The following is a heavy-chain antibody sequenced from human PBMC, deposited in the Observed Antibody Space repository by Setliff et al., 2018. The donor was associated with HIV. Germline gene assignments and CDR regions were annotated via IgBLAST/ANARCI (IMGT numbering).Heavy chain of an antibody. CDR3: AREGGKLWFGELLYAFDI. D-gene: IGHD3-10*01. CDR1: GGSFSSGSYY. J-gene: IGHJ3*02. Sequence: SETLSLTCTVSGGSFSSGSYYWSWIRQSAGKGLEWIGRIYTSGSTNYNPSLKSRVTISVDTSKNQFSLKLGSVTAADTAVYYCAREGGKLWFGELLYAFDIWGQGTMVTVSS. CDR2: IYTSGST. V-gene: IGHV4-61*02.